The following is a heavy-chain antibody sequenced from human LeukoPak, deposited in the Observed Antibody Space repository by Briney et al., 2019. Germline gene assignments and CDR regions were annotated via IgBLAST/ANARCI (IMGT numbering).Heavy chain of an antibody. D-gene: IGHD2-2*01. V-gene: IGHV3-30-3*01. Sequence: GGSLRLSCAVSGFTFSSYTMHWVRQAPGKGLEWVALISYDANKQFQSDSVKGRFTISRDNAKSTMFLQMDSLRAEDTAVYYCVRCRVSEDSSSRYAFWGQGALVTVSS. CDR1: GFTFSSYT. J-gene: IGHJ4*02. CDR2: ISYDANKQ. CDR3: VRCRVSEDSSSRYAF.